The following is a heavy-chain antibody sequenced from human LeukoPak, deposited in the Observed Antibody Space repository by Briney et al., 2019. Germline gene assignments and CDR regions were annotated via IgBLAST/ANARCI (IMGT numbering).Heavy chain of an antibody. CDR3: ATARNNYDYSGFSALGY. V-gene: IGHV3-33*01. D-gene: IGHD3-22*01. CDR2: IWYDGSNK. CDR1: GFTLSNYG. J-gene: IGHJ4*02. Sequence: PGRSLRLSCVASGFTLSNYGMHWVRQAPGRGLEWVAVIWYDGSNKNYRDSVRGRFTISRDNFKNALYLEMNSLRAEDTAVYYCATARNNYDYSGFSALGYWGQGTLVTVAS.